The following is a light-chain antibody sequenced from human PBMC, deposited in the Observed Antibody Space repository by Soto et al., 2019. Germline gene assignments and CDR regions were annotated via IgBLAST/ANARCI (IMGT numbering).Light chain of an antibody. CDR2: EGS. CDR1: SSDIGTYNL. V-gene: IGLV2-23*01. Sequence: QSALTQPASVSGSPGQSITISCTGTSSDIGTYNLVSWYQQYPGEAPKLIIYEGSKWPPGVSDRFSGSNSGNTASLTISGLQADDEADYYCCSYASSGIYWVFGEGTKVTVL. CDR3: CSYASSGIYWV. J-gene: IGLJ3*02.